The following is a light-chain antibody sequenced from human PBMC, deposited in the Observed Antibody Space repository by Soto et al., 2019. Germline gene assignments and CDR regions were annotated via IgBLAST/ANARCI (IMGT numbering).Light chain of an antibody. J-gene: IGKJ1*01. CDR1: QSVSSSC. CDR3: QQYDSYPRT. Sequence: DIQLTQSPSTLSLSLGDRVILSCRASQSVSSSCLAWYRQKPGQAPSLLIYDASTRDSGVPARFSGSGSGTEFTLTISSLQPDDFAAYYCQQYDSYPRTFGQGTKVDIK. CDR2: DAS. V-gene: IGKV3-20*01.